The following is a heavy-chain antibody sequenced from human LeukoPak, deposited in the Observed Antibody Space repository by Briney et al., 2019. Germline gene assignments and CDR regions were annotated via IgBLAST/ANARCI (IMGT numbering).Heavy chain of an antibody. CDR3: ARSEGIAVPLGY. D-gene: IGHD6-19*01. CDR1: GGSISSGGYY. J-gene: IGHJ4*02. CDR2: IYHSGST. Sequence: SETLSLTCTVSGGSISSGGYYWSWIRQPPGKGLEWIGYIYHSGSTYYNPSLKSRVTISVDRSKNQFSLKLSSVTAADTAVYYCARSEGIAVPLGYWGQGTLVTVSS. V-gene: IGHV4-30-2*01.